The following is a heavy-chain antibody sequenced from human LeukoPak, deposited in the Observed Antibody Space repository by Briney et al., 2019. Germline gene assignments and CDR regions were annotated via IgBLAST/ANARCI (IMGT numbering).Heavy chain of an antibody. Sequence: TGGSLRLSCAASGFTFSGSAMHWVRLASGKGLEWVGRIRSKANSYATAYAASVKGRFTISRDDSKNTAYLQMNSLKTEDTAVYYCTRRGIAAAGTADYWGQGTLVTVSS. J-gene: IGHJ4*02. V-gene: IGHV3-73*01. CDR1: GFTFSGSA. CDR3: TRRGIAAAGTADY. CDR2: IRSKANSYAT. D-gene: IGHD6-13*01.